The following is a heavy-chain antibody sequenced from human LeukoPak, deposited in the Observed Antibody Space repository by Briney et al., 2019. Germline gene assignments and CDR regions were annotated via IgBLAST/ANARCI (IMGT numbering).Heavy chain of an antibody. CDR3: ARLHYYYYYMDV. CDR1: GGSISSSSYY. J-gene: IGHJ6*03. V-gene: IGHV4-39*01. Sequence: SETLSLTRTVSGGSISSSSYYWGWIRQPPGKGLEWIGSIYYSGSTYYNPSLKSRATISVDTSKNQFSLKLSSVTAADTAVYYCARLHYYYYYMDVWGKGTTVTVSS. CDR2: IYYSGST.